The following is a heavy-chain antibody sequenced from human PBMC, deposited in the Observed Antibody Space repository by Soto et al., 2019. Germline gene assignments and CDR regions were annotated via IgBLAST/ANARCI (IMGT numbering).Heavy chain of an antibody. CDR2: ISGSGGST. CDR1: GFTFSSYA. Sequence: PGGSLRLSCAASGFTFSSYAMSWVRQAPGKGLEWVSAISGSGGSTYYADSVKGRFTISRDNSKNTLYLQMNSLRAEDTAVYYCAKADFGVVISDNKWFDPWGQGTLVTVSS. V-gene: IGHV3-23*01. CDR3: AKADFGVVISDNKWFDP. J-gene: IGHJ5*02. D-gene: IGHD3-3*01.